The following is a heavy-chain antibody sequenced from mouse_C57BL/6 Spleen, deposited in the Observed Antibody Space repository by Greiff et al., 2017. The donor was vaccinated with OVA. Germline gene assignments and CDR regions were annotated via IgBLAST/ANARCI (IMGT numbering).Heavy chain of an antibody. Sequence: EVKLEESGGGLVKPGGSLKLSCAASGFTFSDYGMHWVRQAPEKGLEWVAYISSGSSTIYYADTVKGRFTISGDNAKNPLFLRMTGLRSEDTAMYCCRRNGYYDWYFDVWGTGTTVTVSS. CDR3: RRNGYYDWYFDV. CDR1: GFTFSDYG. CDR2: ISSGSSTI. V-gene: IGHV5-17*01. J-gene: IGHJ1*03. D-gene: IGHD2-3*01.